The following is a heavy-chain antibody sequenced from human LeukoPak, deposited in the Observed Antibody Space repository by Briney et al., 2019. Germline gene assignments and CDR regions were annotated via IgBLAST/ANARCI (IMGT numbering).Heavy chain of an antibody. CDR2: INHSGST. J-gene: IGHJ6*04. D-gene: IGHD3-10*01. V-gene: IGHV4-34*01. CDR1: GGSFSGNY. Sequence: SETLSLTCAVYGGSFSGNYWSWIRQPSGKGLEWIGEINHSGSTNYNPSLKSRVTISVDTSKNQFSLKLSSVTAADTAVYYCARGRGSGSYYARLYYYYGMDVWGKGTTVTVSS. CDR3: ARGRGSGSYYARLYYYYGMDV.